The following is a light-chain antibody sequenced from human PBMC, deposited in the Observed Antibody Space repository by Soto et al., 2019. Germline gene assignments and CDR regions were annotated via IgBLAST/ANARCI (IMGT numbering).Light chain of an antibody. V-gene: IGKV2-28*01. Sequence: DSVMTQSPLSLHVTPGEPASISCRSSQSLLQTNGYNYLDWYLQKTGQSPQLLIYLGSNRASGVPDSFSGRGSGTDGTLKISRVEAVDVGVYYCLQAFQTPSAFGQGTKVEIK. J-gene: IGKJ1*01. CDR1: QSLLQTNGYNY. CDR2: LGS. CDR3: LQAFQTPSA.